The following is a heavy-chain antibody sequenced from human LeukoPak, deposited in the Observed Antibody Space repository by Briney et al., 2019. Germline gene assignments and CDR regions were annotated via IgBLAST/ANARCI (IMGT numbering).Heavy chain of an antibody. CDR1: GGSISSGGYY. D-gene: IGHD3-9*01. Sequence: PSETLSLTCTVSGGSISSGGYYWSWIRQHPGKGLEWIGYIYYSGSTYYNPSLKSRVTISVDTSKNQFSLKLSSVTAADTAVYYCARGRYFDWSYYFDYWGQGTLATVSS. CDR2: IYYSGST. J-gene: IGHJ4*02. CDR3: ARGRYFDWSYYFDY. V-gene: IGHV4-31*03.